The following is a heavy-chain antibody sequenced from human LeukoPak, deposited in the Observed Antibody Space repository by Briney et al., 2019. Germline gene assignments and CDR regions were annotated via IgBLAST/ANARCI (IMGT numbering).Heavy chain of an antibody. CDR1: GGTFSSYA. Sequence: ASVKVSCKASGGTFSSYAFSWVRQAPGQGLEWMGGIIPIFGTANYAQKFQGRVTITADESTSTAYMELSSLRSEDTAVYYCASGTYYYDSSGYYPKGGFDYWGQGTLVTVSS. V-gene: IGHV1-69*13. CDR3: ASGTYYYDSSGYYPKGGFDY. J-gene: IGHJ4*02. CDR2: IIPIFGTA. D-gene: IGHD3-22*01.